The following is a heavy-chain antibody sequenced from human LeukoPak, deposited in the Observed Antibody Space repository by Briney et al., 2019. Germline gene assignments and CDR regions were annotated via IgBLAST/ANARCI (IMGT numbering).Heavy chain of an antibody. J-gene: IGHJ5*02. CDR3: ARGSAHVLRYFDWLSYNWFDP. V-gene: IGHV1-8*01. Sequence: GASVKVSCKASGYTFTSYDINWVRQATGQGLEWMGWMNPNSGNTGYAQKFQGRVTMTRNTSISTAYMELSSLRPEDTAVYYCARGSAHVLRYFDWLSYNWFDPWGQGTLVTVSS. D-gene: IGHD3-9*01. CDR1: GYTFTSYD. CDR2: MNPNSGNT.